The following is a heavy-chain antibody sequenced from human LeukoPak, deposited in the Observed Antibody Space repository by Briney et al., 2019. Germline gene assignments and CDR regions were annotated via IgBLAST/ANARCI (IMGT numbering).Heavy chain of an antibody. D-gene: IGHD5-12*01. Sequence: APVKVSCKASGYTFTSYGISWVRQAPGQGLEWMGWISAYNGNTNYAQKLQGRVTMTTDTSTSTAYMELRSLRSDDTAVYYCARGAHFGGYSGYGYWGQGTLVTVSS. CDR2: ISAYNGNT. J-gene: IGHJ4*02. CDR3: ARGAHFGGYSGYGY. V-gene: IGHV1-18*01. CDR1: GYTFTSYG.